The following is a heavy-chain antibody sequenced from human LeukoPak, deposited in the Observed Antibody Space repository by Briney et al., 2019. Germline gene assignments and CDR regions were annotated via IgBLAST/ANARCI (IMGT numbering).Heavy chain of an antibody. J-gene: IGHJ4*02. CDR3: ARGIRSCSSTSRYEVFLY. D-gene: IGHD2-2*01. CDR2: ISAYNGNT. Sequence: GASVKVSCKASGYTFTSYGISWVRQAPGQGLEWMGWISAYNGNTNYAQKLQGRVTMTTDTSTSTAYMELRSLRSDDTAVYYCARGIRSCSSTSRYEVFLYWGQGTLVTVSS. V-gene: IGHV1-18*04. CDR1: GYTFTSYG.